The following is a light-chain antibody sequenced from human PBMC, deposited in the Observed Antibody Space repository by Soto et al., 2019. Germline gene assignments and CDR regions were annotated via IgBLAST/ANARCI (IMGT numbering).Light chain of an antibody. CDR2: DTS. Sequence: EIVLTQSPATLSLSPGERATLSCRASQSVDRFLAWYQQKPGQAPRLLIFDTSNRATGIPARFSGSGSGTDFTLTISSLEPEDFAVYYCKQRSNWPPITFGQGTRLEI. CDR1: QSVDRF. CDR3: KQRSNWPPIT. V-gene: IGKV3-11*01. J-gene: IGKJ5*01.